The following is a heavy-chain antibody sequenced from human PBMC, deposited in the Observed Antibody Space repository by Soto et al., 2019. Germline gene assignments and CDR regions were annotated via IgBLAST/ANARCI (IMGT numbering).Heavy chain of an antibody. J-gene: IGHJ3*02. CDR3: ASHYYDSSGYYLDPFDI. CDR1: GGTFSSYA. CDR2: IIPIFGTA. V-gene: IGHV1-69*13. Sequence: SVKVSCKASGGTFSSYAISWVRQAPGQGLEWMGGIIPIFGTANYAQKFQGRVTITADESTSTAYMELSSLRSEDTAVYYCASHYYDSSGYYLDPFDIWGQGKMVTVSS. D-gene: IGHD3-22*01.